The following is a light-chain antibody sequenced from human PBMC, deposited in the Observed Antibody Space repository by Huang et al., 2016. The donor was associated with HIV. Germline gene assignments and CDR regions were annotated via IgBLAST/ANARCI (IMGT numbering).Light chain of an antibody. CDR1: QSVSSY. Sequence: EIVLTQSPGTLSLSPGERATRSCRTSQSVSSYLAWYQQKPGQAPRILVYGASSREPGSPDRFRGSGAGTDFTLSISRMEHEDFAVYYCQQYSSSPPYTFGQGTKLETK. V-gene: IGKV3-20*01. J-gene: IGKJ2*01. CDR2: GAS. CDR3: QQYSSSPPYT.